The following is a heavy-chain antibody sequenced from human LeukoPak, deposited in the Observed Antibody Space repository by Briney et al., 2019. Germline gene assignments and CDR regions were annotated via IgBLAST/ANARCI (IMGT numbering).Heavy chain of an antibody. J-gene: IGHJ4*02. V-gene: IGHV3-64*01. D-gene: IGHD3-10*01. CDR3: ARAVQGVTLDC. CDR1: GFTFSSYA. Sequence: PGGSLRLSCAASGFTFSSYAMHWVCQAPGKGLEYVSAISSNGGSTYYANSVKGRFTISRDNSKNTLYVQMNSLRVEDTAVYYCARAVQGVTLDCWGQGTLVTVSS. CDR2: ISSNGGST.